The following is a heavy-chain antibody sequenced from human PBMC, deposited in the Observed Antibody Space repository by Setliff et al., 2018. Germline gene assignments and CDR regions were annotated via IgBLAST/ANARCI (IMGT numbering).Heavy chain of an antibody. CDR2: IYYSGST. D-gene: IGHD3-3*01. Sequence: PSETLSLTCTVSGGSISSSSYCWGWIRQPPGKGPEWIGSIYYSGSTYYNPSLKSRVTISVDTSKNQFSLKLNSVTAADTAVYYCARHVVQYDFWSGYYGDYYYYMDVWGKGTTVTVSS. CDR3: ARHVVQYDFWSGYYGDYYYYMDV. CDR1: GGSISSSSYC. J-gene: IGHJ6*03. V-gene: IGHV4-39*01.